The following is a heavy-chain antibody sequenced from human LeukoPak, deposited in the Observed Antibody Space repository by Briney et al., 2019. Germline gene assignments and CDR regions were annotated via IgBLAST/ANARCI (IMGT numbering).Heavy chain of an antibody. CDR3: ARGSSGWYGVDY. Sequence: PGGSLRLSCAASRFTFSSYWMHWVRHAPGKGLVWVSRINTGASSTSYADSVKGRFTISRDNAKNTVYLQMNSLRAEDTAVYYCARGSSGWYGVDYWGQGTLVTVSS. CDR2: INTGASST. J-gene: IGHJ4*02. V-gene: IGHV3-74*01. CDR1: RFTFSSYW. D-gene: IGHD6-19*01.